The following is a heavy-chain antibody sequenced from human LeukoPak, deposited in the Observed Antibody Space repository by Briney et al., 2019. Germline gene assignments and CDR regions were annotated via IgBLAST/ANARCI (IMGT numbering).Heavy chain of an antibody. V-gene: IGHV3-53*01. J-gene: IGHJ2*01. D-gene: IGHD3-3*02. CDR3: ARVGDHFHWYLDL. Sequence: GGPLRLSCAASGFTVSTNSINWFRQAPGKGLEWVSILYSGSSTYYADSVEGRFIVSRDSSKNTLSLQMNDLRAEDSAVYYCARVGDHFHWYLDLWGRGTLVTVSS. CDR2: LYSGSST. CDR1: GFTVSTNS.